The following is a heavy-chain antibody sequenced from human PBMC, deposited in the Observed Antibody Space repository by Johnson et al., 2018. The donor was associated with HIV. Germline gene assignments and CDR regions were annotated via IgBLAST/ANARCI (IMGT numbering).Heavy chain of an antibody. Sequence: VQLVESGGGLVQPGGSQRLSCAVSGFTFNTYWMEWVRQAPGKGLEWVGRSRNKANSYTTEYAASVKGRFTISRDNSKNTLYLQMNSLRVEDTAVYYCAKSPGKDYGGNSGAFDIWGQGTMVTVSS. V-gene: IGHV3-72*01. CDR2: SRNKANSYTT. D-gene: IGHD4-23*01. CDR3: AKSPGKDYGGNSGAFDI. J-gene: IGHJ3*02. CDR1: GFTFNTYW.